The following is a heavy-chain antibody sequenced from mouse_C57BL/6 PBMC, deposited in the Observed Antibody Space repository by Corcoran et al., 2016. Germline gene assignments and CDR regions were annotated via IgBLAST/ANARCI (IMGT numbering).Heavy chain of an antibody. CDR2: INPNNGGT. V-gene: IGHV1-26*01. Sequence: EVQLQQSGPELVKPGASVKISCKASGYTFNEYYMNWVKQSHGKSLEWIGDINPNNGGTSYNQKFKGKATLTVDKSSSTAYMELRSLTSEDSAVYYCARHPPSSLFDYWGQGTTLTVSS. CDR1: GYTFNEYY. CDR3: ARHPPSSLFDY. J-gene: IGHJ2*01.